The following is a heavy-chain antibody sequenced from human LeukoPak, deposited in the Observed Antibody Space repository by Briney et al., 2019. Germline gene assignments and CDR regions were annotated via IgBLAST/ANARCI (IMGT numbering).Heavy chain of an antibody. V-gene: IGHV3-11*01. D-gene: IGHD1-14*01. CDR2: ISSSGSTI. J-gene: IGHJ6*02. Sequence: GGSLRLSCAASGFTFSDYYMSWIRQAPGKGLEWVSYISSSGSTIYYADSVKGRFTISRDNAKNSLYLQMNSLRAEDTAVYYCARERYLLVGRDYYYYYGMDVWGQGTTVTVSS. CDR3: ARERYLLVGRDYYYYYGMDV. CDR1: GFTFSDYY.